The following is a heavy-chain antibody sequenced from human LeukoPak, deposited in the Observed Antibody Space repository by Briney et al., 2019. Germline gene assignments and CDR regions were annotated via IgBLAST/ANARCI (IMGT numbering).Heavy chain of an antibody. CDR1: GGSFSGYY. CDR3: ARGYRQFDY. J-gene: IGHJ4*02. Sequence: PSETLSLTCAVYGGSFSGYYWSWIRQPPGKGLEWIGEINHSGSTNYNPSLKSRVTISVDTSKNQFSLKRSSVTDADTAVYYCARGYRQFDYWGQGTLVTVSS. D-gene: IGHD3-16*02. CDR2: INHSGST. V-gene: IGHV4-34*01.